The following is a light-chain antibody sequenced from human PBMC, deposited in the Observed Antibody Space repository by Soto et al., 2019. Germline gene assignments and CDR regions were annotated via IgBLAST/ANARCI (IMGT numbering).Light chain of an antibody. CDR1: SSDVGSYNL. V-gene: IGLV2-23*01. J-gene: IGLJ2*01. Sequence: QSALTQPASGSGSPGQSSTISCTGTSSDVGSYNLVSLYQQHPGKAPKLMIYEGSKRPSGVANRFSGSKSGNTASLTISGLQAEDEADYYCCSYAGSSTSVVFGGGTKLTVL. CDR3: CSYAGSSTSVV. CDR2: EGS.